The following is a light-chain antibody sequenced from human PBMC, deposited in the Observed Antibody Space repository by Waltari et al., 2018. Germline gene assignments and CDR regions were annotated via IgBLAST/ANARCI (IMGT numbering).Light chain of an antibody. CDR2: FGS. CDR3: MQALQTPWT. J-gene: IGKJ1*01. CDR1: QSLLDRNGYNL. Sequence: DIVVTQSPLSLPVTPGEPASISCRSSQSLLDRNGYNLLDWYLQKPGQSPQLLIYFGSHRASGVPDRFSGSGSCRDFTLKISRVEAEDVGVYYCMQALQTPWTFGQGTKVEIK. V-gene: IGKV2-28*01.